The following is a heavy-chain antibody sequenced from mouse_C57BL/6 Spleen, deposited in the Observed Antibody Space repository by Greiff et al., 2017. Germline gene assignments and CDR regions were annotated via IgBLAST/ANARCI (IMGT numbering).Heavy chain of an antibody. CDR2: ISSGGDYI. CDR3: TREGLGRGFAY. J-gene: IGHJ3*01. D-gene: IGHD4-1*01. V-gene: IGHV5-9-1*02. CDR1: GFTFSSYA. Sequence: EVKLQESGEGLVKPGGSLKLSCAASGFTFSSYAMSWVRQTPEKRLEWVAYISSGGDYIYYADTVKGRFTISRDNARNTLYLQMSSLKSEDTAMYYCTREGLGRGFAYWGQGTLVTVSA.